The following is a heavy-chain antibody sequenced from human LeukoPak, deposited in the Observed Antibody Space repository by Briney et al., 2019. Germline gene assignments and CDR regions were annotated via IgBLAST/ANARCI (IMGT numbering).Heavy chain of an antibody. V-gene: IGHV3-30*02. J-gene: IGHJ4*02. CDR1: GFTFSTYG. D-gene: IGHD6-13*01. Sequence: PGGSLRLSCAASGFTFSTYGMHWVRQAPGKGLEWVAFIRYDGSNKYYADSVKGRFTISRDNSKNTLYLQMNSLRAEDRAVYYCAKTSSSWYHDADYWGQGTLVTVSS. CDR3: AKTSSSWYHDADY. CDR2: IRYDGSNK.